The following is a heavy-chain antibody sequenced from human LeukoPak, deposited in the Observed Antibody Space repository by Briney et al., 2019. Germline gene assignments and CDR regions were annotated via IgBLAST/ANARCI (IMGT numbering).Heavy chain of an antibody. CDR3: AKGSGSYLSPLYYFDY. CDR1: GGSFSGYY. CDR2: ISGSGGST. D-gene: IGHD1-26*01. J-gene: IGHJ4*02. V-gene: IGHV3-23*01. Sequence: PSETLSLTCAVYGGSFSGYYWSWVRQAPGKGLEWVSAISGSGGSTYYADSVKGRFTISRDNSKNTLYLQMNSLRAEDTAVYYCAKGSGSYLSPLYYFDYWGQGTLVTVSS.